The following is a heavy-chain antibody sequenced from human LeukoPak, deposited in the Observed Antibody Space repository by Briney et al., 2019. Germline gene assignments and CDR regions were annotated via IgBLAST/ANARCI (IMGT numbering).Heavy chain of an antibody. V-gene: IGHV4-34*01. CDR2: INHSGST. J-gene: IGHJ6*03. CDR1: GGSFSGYY. CDR3: ARDRRDYYDSSGRYYYYYYMDV. Sequence: PSETLSLTCAVYGGSFSGYYWSWIRQPPGKGLEWIGEINHSGSTNYNPSLKSRVTISVDTSKNQFSLKLSSVTAADTAVYYCARDRRDYYDSSGRYYYYYYMDVWGKGTTVTISS. D-gene: IGHD3-22*01.